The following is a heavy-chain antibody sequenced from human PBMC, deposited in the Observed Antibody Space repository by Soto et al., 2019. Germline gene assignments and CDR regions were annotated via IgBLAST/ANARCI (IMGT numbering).Heavy chain of an antibody. CDR3: VKQIPYSSSSGVYYYYGMDV. CDR1: GFTFSSYA. V-gene: IGHV3-64D*08. D-gene: IGHD6-6*01. CDR2: ISSNGGST. Sequence: GGSLRLSCSASGFTFSSYAMHWVRQAPGKGLEYVSAISSNGGSTYYADSVKGRFTISRDNSKNTLYLQMSSLRAEDTAVYYCVKQIPYSSSSGVYYYYGMDVWGQGTTVTVSS. J-gene: IGHJ6*02.